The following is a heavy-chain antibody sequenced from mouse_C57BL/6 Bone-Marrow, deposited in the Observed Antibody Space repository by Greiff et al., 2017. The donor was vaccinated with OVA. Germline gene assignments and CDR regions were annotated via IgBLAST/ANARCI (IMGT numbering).Heavy chain of an antibody. Sequence: EVQLQQSGAELVRPGASVKLSCTAPGFNIKDDYMHWVKQRPEQGLEWIGRIDPENGDTEYASKFQGKATITADTSSNTAYLQLSSLTSEDTAVYYSTTECVSNVWFAYRGQGTLVTVSA. CDR2: IDPENGDT. D-gene: IGHD2-5*01. V-gene: IGHV14-4*01. J-gene: IGHJ3*01. CDR3: TTECVSNVWFAY. CDR1: GFNIKDDY.